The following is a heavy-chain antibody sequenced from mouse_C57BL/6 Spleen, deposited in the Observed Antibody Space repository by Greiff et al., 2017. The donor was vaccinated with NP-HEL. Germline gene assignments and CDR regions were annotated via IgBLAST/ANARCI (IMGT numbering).Heavy chain of an antibody. Sequence: EVQLQQSGPELVKPGASVKISCKASGYTFTDYYMNWVKQSHGKSLEWIGDINPNNGGTSYNQKFKGKATLTVDKSSSTAYMELRSLTSEDSAVYYCAPFITTVVALSRYFDVWGTGTTVTVSS. CDR3: APFITTVVALSRYFDV. V-gene: IGHV1-26*01. CDR1: GYTFTDYY. CDR2: INPNNGGT. D-gene: IGHD1-1*01. J-gene: IGHJ1*03.